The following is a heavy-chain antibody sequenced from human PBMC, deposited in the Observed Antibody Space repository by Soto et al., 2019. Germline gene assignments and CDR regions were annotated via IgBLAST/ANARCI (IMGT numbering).Heavy chain of an antibody. CDR2: IYPSGST. Sequence: SETLSLTCTVPGGSISGHAWIWVRQPAGRGLEWIGHIYPSGSTSYNPSLRSRVTMSPDTSNNRIFLNLTSVTAADTAVFYCVRGRSYSVYDFWGPGTLVTVSS. CDR1: GGSISGHA. J-gene: IGHJ4*02. V-gene: IGHV4-4*07. CDR3: VRGRSYSVYDF. D-gene: IGHD5-12*01.